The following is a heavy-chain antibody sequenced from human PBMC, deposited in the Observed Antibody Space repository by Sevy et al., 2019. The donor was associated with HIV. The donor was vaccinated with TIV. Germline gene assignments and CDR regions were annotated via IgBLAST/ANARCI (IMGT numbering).Heavy chain of an antibody. Sequence: ASMKVSCKASGYTFTGYYMHWVRQAPGQGLEWMGWINPNSGGTNYAQKFQGRVTMTRDTSISTAYMELSRLRSDDTAVYYCARTEVVGATGGAGWFDPWGQGTLVTVSS. CDR3: ARTEVVGATGGAGWFDP. CDR2: INPNSGGT. D-gene: IGHD1-26*01. CDR1: GYTFTGYY. V-gene: IGHV1-2*02. J-gene: IGHJ5*02.